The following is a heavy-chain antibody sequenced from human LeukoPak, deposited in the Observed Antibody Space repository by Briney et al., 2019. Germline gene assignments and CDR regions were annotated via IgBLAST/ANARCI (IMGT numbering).Heavy chain of an antibody. D-gene: IGHD2-21*02. CDR1: GYSFSDFA. Sequence: ASVKVSCKASGYSFSDFAVNWVRQAPGQGLEWMGWINTNTGGPTYAQGFTGRFVFSLDTSVNTAYLQINSLKADDTAIYYCARETAMASNWFDPWGQGTLVTVSS. V-gene: IGHV7-4-1*02. CDR3: ARETAMASNWFDP. J-gene: IGHJ5*02. CDR2: INTNTGGP.